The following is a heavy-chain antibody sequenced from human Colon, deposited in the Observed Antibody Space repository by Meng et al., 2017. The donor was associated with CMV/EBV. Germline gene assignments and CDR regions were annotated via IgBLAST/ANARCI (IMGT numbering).Heavy chain of an antibody. Sequence: GGSLRLSCAASGFTFSSYGMHWVRQAPGKGLEWVAFIRYDGSNKYYADSVKGRFTISRDNSKNTLYLQMNSLRAEDTALYHCARDDCSSTSCYFDYWGQGTLVTVSS. CDR2: IRYDGSNK. CDR3: ARDDCSSTSCYFDY. D-gene: IGHD2-2*01. J-gene: IGHJ4*02. CDR1: GFTFSSYG. V-gene: IGHV3-30*02.